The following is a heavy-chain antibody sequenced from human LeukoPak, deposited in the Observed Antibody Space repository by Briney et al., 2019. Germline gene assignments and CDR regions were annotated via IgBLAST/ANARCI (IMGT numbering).Heavy chain of an antibody. V-gene: IGHV3-73*01. D-gene: IGHD4-23*01. CDR3: TRQNDYGGNREPFQH. Sequence: GGSLRLSCAASGFTFSGSAMHWVRQASGKGLEWVGRIRSKANSYATAYAASVKGRFTIPRDDSKNTAYLQMNSLKTEDTAVYYCTRQNDYGGNREPFQHWGQGTLVTVSS. CDR2: IRSKANSYAT. J-gene: IGHJ1*01. CDR1: GFTFSGSA.